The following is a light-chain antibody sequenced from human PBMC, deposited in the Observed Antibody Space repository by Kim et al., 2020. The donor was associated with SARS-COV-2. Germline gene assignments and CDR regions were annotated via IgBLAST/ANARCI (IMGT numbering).Light chain of an antibody. CDR1: SSDVGGYNY. CDR3: NSYTSTSTWV. CDR2: DVN. Sequence: QSASVSGSPGQSITISCTGTSSDVGGYNYVSWYQHHPAKAPKLMIYDVNKRPSGVSNRFSASKSGNTASLTISGLQAEDEADYYCNSYTSTSTWVFGGGTQLTVL. V-gene: IGLV2-14*03. J-gene: IGLJ3*02.